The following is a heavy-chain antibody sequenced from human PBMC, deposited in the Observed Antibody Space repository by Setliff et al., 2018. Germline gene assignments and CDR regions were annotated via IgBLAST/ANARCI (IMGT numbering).Heavy chain of an antibody. CDR1: GGIFNSFS. CDR3: ARRVGSVGIQLPDY. CDR2: MNPNSGNT. Sequence: ASVKVSCKASGGIFNSFSITWVRQAPGQGLEWMGWMNPNSGNTGYAQKFQGRVTMTRNTSISTAYMELSSLRSEDTAVYYCARRVGSVGIQLPDYWGQGTLVTVSS. V-gene: IGHV1-8*01. D-gene: IGHD5-18*01. J-gene: IGHJ4*02.